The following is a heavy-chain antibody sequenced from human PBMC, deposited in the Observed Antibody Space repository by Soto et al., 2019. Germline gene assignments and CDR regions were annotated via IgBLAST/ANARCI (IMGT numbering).Heavy chain of an antibody. J-gene: IGHJ6*03. Sequence: PSETLSLTCTVSGGSISSYYWSWIRQPPGKGLEWIGYIYYSGSTNYNPSLKSRVTISVDTSKNQFSLKLSSVTAADTAVYYCARDSRRGPAAGHYMDVWGKGTTVTVS. CDR3: ARDSRRGPAAGHYMDV. V-gene: IGHV4-59*01. CDR2: IYYSGST. CDR1: GGSISSYY. D-gene: IGHD2-2*01.